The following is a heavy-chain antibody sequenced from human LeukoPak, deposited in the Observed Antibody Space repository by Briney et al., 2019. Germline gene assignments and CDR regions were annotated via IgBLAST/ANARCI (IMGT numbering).Heavy chain of an antibody. J-gene: IGHJ6*02. CDR3: ARDGAEVGATVYYYGMDV. CDR2: INEDGSII. D-gene: IGHD1-26*01. Sequence: HPGGSLRLSCAASGFTFSSYWMHWVRQAPGKGLEWVSRINEDGSIITYADSVKGRFTISRDNAKNTLYLQMNSLRAEDTAVYYCARDGAEVGATVYYYGMDVWGQGTTVTVSS. V-gene: IGHV3-74*03. CDR1: GFTFSSYW.